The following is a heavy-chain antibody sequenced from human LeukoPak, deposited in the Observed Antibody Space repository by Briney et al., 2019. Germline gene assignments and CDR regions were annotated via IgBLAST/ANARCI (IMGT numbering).Heavy chain of an antibody. CDR2: IHHDGSNK. CDR1: GFTFSSYG. V-gene: IGHV3-30*02. D-gene: IGHD1-26*01. CDR3: ARSLVGANDY. Sequence: GGSLRLSCAASGFTFSSYGMHWVRQAPGKGLDWVAFIHHDGSNKYYADSVRGRFTISRDNSKNTLYLQMNSLRAEDTAVYYCARSLVGANDYWGQGTLVTVSS. J-gene: IGHJ4*02.